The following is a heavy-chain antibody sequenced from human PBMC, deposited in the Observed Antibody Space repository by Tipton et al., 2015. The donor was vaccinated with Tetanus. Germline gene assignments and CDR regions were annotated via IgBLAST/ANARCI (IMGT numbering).Heavy chain of an antibody. CDR1: GFTFSSFG. J-gene: IGHJ5*02. V-gene: IGHV3-30*03. D-gene: IGHD2-2*01. Sequence: SLRLSCAASGFTFSSFGMTWVRQAPGKGLEWVAVISYDGRNKYYTDSVKGRFTISRANSKNTLYLQMDSLRPEDTGVYYCATWGQLAHKWFDPWDQGTLVTVSS. CDR2: ISYDGRNK. CDR3: ATWGQLAHKWFDP.